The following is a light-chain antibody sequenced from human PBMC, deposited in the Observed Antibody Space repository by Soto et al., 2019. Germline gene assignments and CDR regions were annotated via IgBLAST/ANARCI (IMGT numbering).Light chain of an antibody. CDR1: QSLLHSNGYNY. Sequence: DIVMTQSPLSLPVTAGEPASISCRSSQSLLHSNGYNYLDWYLQKPGQSPQLLIYLGSNRASGVPDRFSGSGSGTDFTLKISRVEAGDVGVYYCMQALQTPFTFGPGTKVDIK. CDR3: MQALQTPFT. V-gene: IGKV2-28*01. CDR2: LGS. J-gene: IGKJ3*01.